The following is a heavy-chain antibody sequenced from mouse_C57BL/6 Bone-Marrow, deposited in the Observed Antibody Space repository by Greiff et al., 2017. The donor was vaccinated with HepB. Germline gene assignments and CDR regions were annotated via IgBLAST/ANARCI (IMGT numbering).Heavy chain of an antibody. CDR2: IDPNSGGT. J-gene: IGHJ4*01. CDR1: GYTFTSYW. D-gene: IGHD2-4*01. V-gene: IGHV1-72*01. Sequence: QVQLQQPGAELVKPGASVKLSCKASGYTFTSYWMHWVKQRPGRGLEWIGRIDPNSGGTKYNEKFKSKATLTVDKPSTTAYMQLSSLTSEDSAVYYCARGRLRQDYYAMDYWGQGTSVTVSS. CDR3: ARGRLRQDYYAMDY.